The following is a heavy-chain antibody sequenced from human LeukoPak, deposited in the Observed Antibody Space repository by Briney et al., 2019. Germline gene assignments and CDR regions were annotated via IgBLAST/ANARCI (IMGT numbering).Heavy chain of an antibody. J-gene: IGHJ6*02. V-gene: IGHV1-2*02. CDR1: GYTFTGYY. CDR3: ARDSMVRGVRLSMDV. CDR2: INPNSGGT. Sequence: ASVKVSCTASGYTFTGYYMHWVRQAPGQGLEWMGWINPNSGGTNYAQKFQGRVTMTRDTSISTAYMELSRLRSDDTAVYYCARDSMVRGVRLSMDVWGQGTTVTVSS. D-gene: IGHD3-10*01.